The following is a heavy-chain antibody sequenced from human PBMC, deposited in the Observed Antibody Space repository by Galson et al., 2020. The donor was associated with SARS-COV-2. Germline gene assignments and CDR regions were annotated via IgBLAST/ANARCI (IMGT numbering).Heavy chain of an antibody. CDR2: ISYDGSNK. CDR1: GFPFSSYA. CDR3: AGELLYDAFDI. J-gene: IGHJ3*02. D-gene: IGHD3-10*01. V-gene: IGHV3-30*04. Sequence: GESPKISCAASGFPFSSYALHWVRPAPGKGLEWVAVISYDGSNKYYADSVKGRFTSSRDNSKNTLYLQRNSLKAEDTAVYYCAGELLYDAFDIWGQGTMVTVSS.